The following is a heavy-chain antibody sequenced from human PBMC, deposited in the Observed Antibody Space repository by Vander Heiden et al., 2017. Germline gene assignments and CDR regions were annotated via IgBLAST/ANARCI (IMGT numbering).Heavy chain of an antibody. J-gene: IGHJ4*02. V-gene: IGHV3-30*01. D-gene: IGHD6-19*01. CDR3: ARDHDSSGWYFNY. CDR2: ISYDGSKK. CDR1: GFTFSSYA. Sequence: QVQLVESGGGVVQPGRSLRLSCAASGFTFSSYAMHRVRQAPGKGLGWVAVISYDGSKKYYADSVKGRFTISRDNSKNTLYLQMNSLRAEDTAVYYCARDHDSSGWYFNYWGQGTLVTVSS.